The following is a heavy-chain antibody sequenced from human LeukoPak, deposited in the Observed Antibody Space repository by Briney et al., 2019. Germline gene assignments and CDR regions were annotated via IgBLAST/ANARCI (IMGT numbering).Heavy chain of an antibody. CDR2: INADDGNT. CDR3: ARESGYSYGYMDY. CDR1: GYTFTTYA. D-gene: IGHD5-18*01. V-gene: IGHV1-3*01. Sequence: ASVKVSCKTSGYTFTTYAIHWVRQAPGQRLEWMGLINADDGNTRYSQRFQGRVTITRDTSANTAYMELSSLRFEDTAVYYCARESGYSYGYMDYWGQGTLVTVSS. J-gene: IGHJ4*02.